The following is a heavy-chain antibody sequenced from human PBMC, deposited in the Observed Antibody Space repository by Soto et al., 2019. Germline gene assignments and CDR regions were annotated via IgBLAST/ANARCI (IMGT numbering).Heavy chain of an antibody. Sequence: QVQLVESGGGVVQPGRSLRLSCAASGFTFSSYAMHWVRQAPGKGLEWVAVISYDGSNKYYAGSVKGRFTISRDNSKNTLYLQMNSLRAEDTAVYYCARDLLVIVVAPHDAFDIWGQGTMVTVSS. J-gene: IGHJ3*02. D-gene: IGHD3-22*01. CDR3: ARDLLVIVVAPHDAFDI. CDR2: ISYDGSNK. CDR1: GFTFSSYA. V-gene: IGHV3-30-3*01.